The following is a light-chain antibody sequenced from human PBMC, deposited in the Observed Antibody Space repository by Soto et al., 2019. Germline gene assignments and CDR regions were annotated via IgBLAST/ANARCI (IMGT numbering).Light chain of an antibody. J-gene: IGLJ2*01. CDR1: SSDVGGYNY. V-gene: IGLV2-14*01. Sequence: QSALTHPASVSGSPGQSITISCTGTSSDVGGYNYVSWYQQHPGKAPKLMIYDVSNRPSGVSNRFSGSKSGNTASLTISGLQAEDEADYYCSSYTSSSTPLFGGGTKLTVL. CDR2: DVS. CDR3: SSYTSSSTPL.